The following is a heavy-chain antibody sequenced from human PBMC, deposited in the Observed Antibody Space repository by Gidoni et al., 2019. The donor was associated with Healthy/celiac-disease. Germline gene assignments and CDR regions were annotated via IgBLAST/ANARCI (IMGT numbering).Heavy chain of an antibody. CDR2: ISYDGSNK. CDR1: GFTFRSYG. CDR3: AKLVVGATMGAFDI. J-gene: IGHJ3*02. D-gene: IGHD1-26*01. V-gene: IGHV3-30*18. Sequence: QVQLVESGVGVVQAGRSLRLPCAAAGFTFRSYGMHWVRQAPGKGLEWVAVISYDGSNKYYADSVKGRFTISRDNSKNTLYLQMNSLRAEDTAVYYCAKLVVGATMGAFDIWGQGTMVTVSS.